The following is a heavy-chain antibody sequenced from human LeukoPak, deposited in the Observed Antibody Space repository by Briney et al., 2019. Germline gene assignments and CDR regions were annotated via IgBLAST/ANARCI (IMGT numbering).Heavy chain of an antibody. CDR2: IHYTGKP. CDR1: GGSISGHY. D-gene: IGHD3-16*01. V-gene: IGHV4-59*11. J-gene: IGHJ6*02. CDR3: ARFGVDYDMDV. Sequence: ASETLCLTCSVSGGSISGHYWTWIRQPPGKGLEWIGQIHYTGKPDYNPSLKSRITISVDTSKNQVSLQVSSVTPADSAIYYCARFGVDYDMDVWGHGTTVTVFS.